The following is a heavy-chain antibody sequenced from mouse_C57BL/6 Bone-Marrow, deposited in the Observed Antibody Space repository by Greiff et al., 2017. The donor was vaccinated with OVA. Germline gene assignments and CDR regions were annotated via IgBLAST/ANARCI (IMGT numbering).Heavy chain of an antibody. CDR3: TRGLLLADYAMDY. Sequence: VKLMESGAELVRPGASVTLSCKASGYTFTDYEMHWVKQTPVHGLEWIGAIDPETGGTAYNQKFKGKAILTADKSSSTAYMELRSLTSEDSAVYYCTRGLLLADYAMDYWGQGTSVTVSS. CDR2: IDPETGGT. V-gene: IGHV1-15*01. D-gene: IGHD2-1*01. J-gene: IGHJ4*01. CDR1: GYTFTDYE.